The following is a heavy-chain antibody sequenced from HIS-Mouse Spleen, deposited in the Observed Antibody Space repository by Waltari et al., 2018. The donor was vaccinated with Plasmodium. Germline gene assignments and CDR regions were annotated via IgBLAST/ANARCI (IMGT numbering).Heavy chain of an antibody. J-gene: IGHJ3*02. CDR3: ARVGRRIWGAFDI. CDR1: GGSISSYY. CDR2: IYYSGSN. V-gene: IGHV4-59*01. Sequence: QVQLQESGPGLVKPSETLSLTCTVPGGSISSYYWSWIRQPPGKGLEWIGYIYYSGSNNYNPSLKSRVTISVDTSKNQFSLKLSSVTAADTAVYYCARVGRRIWGAFDIWGQGTMVTVSS. D-gene: IGHD3-16*01.